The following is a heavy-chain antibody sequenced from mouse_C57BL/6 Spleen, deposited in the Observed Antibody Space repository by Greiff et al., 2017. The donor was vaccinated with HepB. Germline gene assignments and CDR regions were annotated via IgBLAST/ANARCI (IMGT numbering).Heavy chain of an antibody. J-gene: IGHJ2*01. D-gene: IGHD2-3*01. V-gene: IGHV1-26*01. CDR2: INPNNGGT. CDR1: GYTFTDYY. CDR3: ARGGRDYDGYYDY. Sequence: EVQLQQSGPELVKPGASVKISCKASGYTFTDYYMNWVKQSHGKSLEWIGDINPNNGGTSYNQKFKGKATLTVDKSSSTAYMELRSLTSEDSAVYYCARGGRDYDGYYDYWGQGTTLTVSS.